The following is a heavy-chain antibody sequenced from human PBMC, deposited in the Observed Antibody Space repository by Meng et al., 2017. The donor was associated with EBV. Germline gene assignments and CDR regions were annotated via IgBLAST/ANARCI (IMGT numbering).Heavy chain of an antibody. V-gene: IGHV1-2*06. D-gene: IGHD6-13*01. J-gene: IGHJ5*02. CDR1: GYTFTGYY. CDR3: AKGADLAAAGTFWFDP. Sequence: HVERGEPGRGVKKPGASVKFSCKASGYTFTGYYMHWVRQAPGQGLEWMGRINPNSGGTNYAQKFQGRVTMTRDTSISTAYMELSRLRSDDTAVYYCAKGADLAAAGTFWFDPWGQGTLVTVSS. CDR2: INPNSGGT.